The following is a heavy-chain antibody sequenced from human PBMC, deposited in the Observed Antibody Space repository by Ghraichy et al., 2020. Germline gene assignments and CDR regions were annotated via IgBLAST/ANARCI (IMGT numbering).Heavy chain of an antibody. CDR3: ARDRYCSGGGCYSDGFDI. D-gene: IGHD2-15*01. J-gene: IGHJ3*02. CDR1: GFTFSRYT. Sequence: GESLNISCAASGFTFSRYTMNWVRQAPVKGLEWLSYINSFSSTIYYADSVKGRFTISRDNVKHSLYQQMNSQRDVDTAIYYCARDRYCSGGGCYSDGFDIWGQGAMDTVFS. V-gene: IGHV3-48*02. CDR2: INSFSSTI.